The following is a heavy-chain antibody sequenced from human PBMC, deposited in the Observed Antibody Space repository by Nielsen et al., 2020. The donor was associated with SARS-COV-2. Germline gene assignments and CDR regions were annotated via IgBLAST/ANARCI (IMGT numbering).Heavy chain of an antibody. D-gene: IGHD3-22*01. CDR2: ISSSSSYI. CDR3: ARGGYYDSSGYPGFY. Sequence: GGSLRLSCAASGFTFSSYSMNWVRQAPGKGLEWVSSISSSSSYIYYADSVKGRFTISRDNAKNSLYLQMNSLRAEDTAVYYCARGGYYDSSGYPGFYWGQGTLVTVSS. V-gene: IGHV3-21*01. J-gene: IGHJ4*02. CDR1: GFTFSSYS.